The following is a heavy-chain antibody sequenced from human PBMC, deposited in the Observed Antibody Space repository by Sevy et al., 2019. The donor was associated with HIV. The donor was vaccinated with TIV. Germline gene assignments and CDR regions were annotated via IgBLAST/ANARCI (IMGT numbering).Heavy chain of an antibody. Sequence: GSLRLSCAASGFSFSSYALHWVRQAPGKGPEYVSAISSNGGSTYYADSVKGRFTISRDNSKNTLYLQMGSLRAEDMAVYYCAREGVGGYSYSLDYWGQGTLVTVSS. CDR1: GFSFSSYA. J-gene: IGHJ4*02. CDR3: AREGVGGYSYSLDY. V-gene: IGHV3-64*02. D-gene: IGHD5-18*01. CDR2: ISSNGGST.